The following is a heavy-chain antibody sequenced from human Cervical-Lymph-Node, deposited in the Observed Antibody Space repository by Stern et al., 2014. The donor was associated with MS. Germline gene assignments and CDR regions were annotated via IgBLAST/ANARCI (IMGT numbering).Heavy chain of an antibody. J-gene: IGHJ6*02. Sequence: VPLVESGAEVTKPGSSVKVSCKASGGTFSTYPIIWVRQAPGQGLAWVGGIFPIFGAANYAQRVQGRVPVTADESPRTHLLGVSSLRSEDTSVYYCARPLTVTVGAMDVWGQGTTVTVSS. CDR1: GGTFSTYP. CDR3: ARPLTVTVGAMDV. CDR2: IFPIFGAA. V-gene: IGHV1-69*01. D-gene: IGHD4-17*01.